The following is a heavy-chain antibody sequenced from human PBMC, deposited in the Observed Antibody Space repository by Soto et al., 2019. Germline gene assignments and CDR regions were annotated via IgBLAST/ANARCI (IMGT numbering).Heavy chain of an antibody. CDR3: ARASYYYDSSGYYYFDY. D-gene: IGHD3-22*01. V-gene: IGHV4-34*01. CDR1: GGSFSGYY. Sequence: KPSETLSLTCAVYGGSFSGYYWSWIRQPPGKGLEWIGEINHSGSTNYNPSLKSRVTISVDTSKNQFSLKLSSVTAADTAVYYCARASYYYDSSGYYYFDYWGQGTLVTVSS. CDR2: INHSGST. J-gene: IGHJ4*02.